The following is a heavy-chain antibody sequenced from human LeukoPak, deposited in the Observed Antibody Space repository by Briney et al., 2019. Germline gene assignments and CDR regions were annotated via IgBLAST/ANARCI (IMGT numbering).Heavy chain of an antibody. CDR3: AKGNLDIVVVPAARFDY. Sequence: GGSLRLSCAASGFTFSSYAMSWVRQAPGKGLEWVSAISGSGGSTYYADSVKGRFTISRDNSKSTLYLQMNSLRAEDTAVYYCAKGNLDIVVVPAARFDYRGQGTLVTVSS. CDR2: ISGSGGST. V-gene: IGHV3-23*01. D-gene: IGHD2-2*01. CDR1: GFTFSSYA. J-gene: IGHJ4*02.